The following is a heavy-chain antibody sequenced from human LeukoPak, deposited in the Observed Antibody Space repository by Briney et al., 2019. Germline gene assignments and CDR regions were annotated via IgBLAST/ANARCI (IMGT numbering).Heavy chain of an antibody. J-gene: IGHJ6*03. V-gene: IGHV4-59*12. CDR3: ARDQYYYGSGSYYYYYYYMDV. D-gene: IGHD3-10*01. CDR1: GGSISSYY. CDR2: IYYSGST. Sequence: SETLSLTCTVSGGSISSYYWSWIRQPPGKGLEWIGYIYYSGSTNYNPSLKSRVTISVDTSKNQFSLKLSSVTAADTAVYYCARDQYYYGSGSYYYYYYYMDVWGKGTTVTVSS.